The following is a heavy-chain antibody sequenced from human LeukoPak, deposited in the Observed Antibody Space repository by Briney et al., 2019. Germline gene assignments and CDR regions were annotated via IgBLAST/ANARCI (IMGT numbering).Heavy chain of an antibody. J-gene: IGHJ4*02. V-gene: IGHV1-3*01. Sequence: ASVKVSCKASGYTFTSYAMHWVRQAPGQRLEWMGWINAGNGNTKYSQKFQGRVTITRDTSASTAYMELSSLRSEDTAVYYCAVGFEWLGLFDYWGQGALVTASS. CDR1: GYTFTSYA. D-gene: IGHD6-19*01. CDR2: INAGNGNT. CDR3: AVGFEWLGLFDY.